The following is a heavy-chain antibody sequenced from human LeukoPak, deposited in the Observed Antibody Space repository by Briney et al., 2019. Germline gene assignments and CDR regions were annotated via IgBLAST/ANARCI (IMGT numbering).Heavy chain of an antibody. J-gene: IGHJ6*04. CDR1: GGSISSGGYS. V-gene: IGHV4-30-2*01. Sequence: SQTLSLTCAVSGGSISSGGYSWSWIRQPPGKGLEWIGYIYHSGSTYYNPSLKSRVTISVDRSKNQFSLELSSVTAADTAVYYCARSGDPTVLIYYYYGMDVWGKGTTVTVSS. CDR3: ARSGDPTVLIYYYYGMDV. CDR2: IYHSGST. D-gene: IGHD2-21*02.